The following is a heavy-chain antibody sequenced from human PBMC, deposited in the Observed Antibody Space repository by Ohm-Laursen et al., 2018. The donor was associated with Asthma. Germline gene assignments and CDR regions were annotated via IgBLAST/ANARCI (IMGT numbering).Heavy chain of an antibody. Sequence: SLRLSCTASGFTFDGYAMHWVRQAPGKGLEWVSGITWNSGSIGYTDSVKGRFTISRDNAKNSLYLQMNSLRAEDTALYYCAGNLLQRWLQFLYWGQGTLVTVSS. CDR2: ITWNSGSI. J-gene: IGHJ4*02. CDR3: AGNLLQRWLQFLY. CDR1: GFTFDGYA. D-gene: IGHD5-24*01. V-gene: IGHV3-9*01.